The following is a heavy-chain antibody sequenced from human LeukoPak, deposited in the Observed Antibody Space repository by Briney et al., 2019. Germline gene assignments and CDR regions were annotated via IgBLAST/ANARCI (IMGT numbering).Heavy chain of an antibody. D-gene: IGHD3-22*01. CDR1: GGSIRSSSYY. V-gene: IGHV4-39*07. Sequence: SETLSLTCTVSGGSIRSSSYYWGWIRQPPGKGLEWIGSIYYSGSTNYNPSLKSRVTISVDTSKNQFSLKLSSVTAADTAVYYCARGPRITMIVVANNWFDPWGQGTLVTVSS. CDR3: ARGPRITMIVVANNWFDP. CDR2: IYYSGST. J-gene: IGHJ5*02.